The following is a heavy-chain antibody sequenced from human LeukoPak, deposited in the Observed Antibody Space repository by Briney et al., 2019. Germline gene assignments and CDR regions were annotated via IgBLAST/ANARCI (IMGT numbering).Heavy chain of an antibody. D-gene: IGHD4-17*01. J-gene: IGHJ4*02. V-gene: IGHV3-11*03. CDR3: ANGNNGDYVRLDY. CDR2: ISSSSSYT. Sequence: KPGGSLRLSCAASGFTFSDYYMSWIRQAPGKGLEWVSYISSSSSYTNYADSVKGRFTISRDNAKNSLYLQMNSLRAEDTAVYYCANGNNGDYVRLDYWGQGTLVTVSS. CDR1: GFTFSDYY.